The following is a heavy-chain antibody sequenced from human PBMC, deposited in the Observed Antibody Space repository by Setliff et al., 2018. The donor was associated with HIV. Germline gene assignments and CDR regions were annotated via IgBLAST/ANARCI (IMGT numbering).Heavy chain of an antibody. CDR3: VRASDLNYYGMDV. V-gene: IGHV4-4*07. J-gene: IGHJ6*02. CDR1: GGSMSSYY. Sequence: SETLSLTCTVSGGSMSSYYWSWIRQPAGKGLEWIGHIYTSGSTNYNPSVKSRVTMSVDTSKNQFSLKLSSVTAADTAVYYCVRASDLNYYGMDVWGQGTTVTVSS. CDR2: IYTSGST.